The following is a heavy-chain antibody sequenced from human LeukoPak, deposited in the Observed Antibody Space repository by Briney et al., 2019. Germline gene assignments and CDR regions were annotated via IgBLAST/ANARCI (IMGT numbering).Heavy chain of an antibody. CDR2: IYYSGST. CDR1: GGSISSYY. D-gene: IGHD3-22*01. CDR3: AKLVDSSGYYLGDFAY. V-gene: IGHV4-59*08. Sequence: SETLSLTCTVSGGSISSYYWSWIRQPPGKGLEWIGYIYYSGSTNYNPSLKSRVTISVDTSKTQFSLKLSSVIAADTAVYYCAKLVDSSGYYLGDFAYWGQGTLVTVSS. J-gene: IGHJ4*02.